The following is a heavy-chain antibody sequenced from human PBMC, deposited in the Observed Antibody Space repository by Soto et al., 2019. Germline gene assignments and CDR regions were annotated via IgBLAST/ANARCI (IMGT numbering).Heavy chain of an antibody. J-gene: IGHJ4*02. CDR1: GFTFSSYA. CDR2: ISGSGGST. V-gene: IGHV3-23*01. CDR3: AKDERDPISRELDY. D-gene: IGHD1-26*01. Sequence: GGSLRLSCAASGFTFSSYAMSWVRQAPGKGLEWVSAISGSGGSTYYADSVKGRFTISGDNSKNTLYLQMNSLRAEDTAVYYCAKDERDPISRELDYWGQGTLVTVS.